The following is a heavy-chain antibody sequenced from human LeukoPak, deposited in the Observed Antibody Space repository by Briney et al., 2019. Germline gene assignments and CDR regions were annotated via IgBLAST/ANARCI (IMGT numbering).Heavy chain of an antibody. V-gene: IGHV3-30*02. D-gene: IGHD2-21*02. CDR3: AKECGGGCSDDY. J-gene: IGHJ4*02. CDR1: GFTFSAYG. CDR2: IWFEGSNK. Sequence: GGSLRLSCAASGFTFSAYGMHWVRRAPGKGLEWVAFIWFEGSNKYYADSVKGRFTISRDNSKNTLYLQMNSLRLEDTAVFYCAKECGGGCSDDYWGQGTLVTVSS.